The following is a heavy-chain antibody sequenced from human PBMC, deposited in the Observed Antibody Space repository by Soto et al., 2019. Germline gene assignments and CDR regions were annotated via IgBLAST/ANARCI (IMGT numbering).Heavy chain of an antibody. CDR2: INPSGGST. D-gene: IGHD5-18*01. CDR3: ARATLRYFDWQAPPVDTAMVSV. V-gene: IGHV1-46*01. J-gene: IGHJ6*02. CDR1: GYTFTSYY. Sequence: GASVKVSCKASGYTFTSYYMHWVRQAPGQGLEWMGIINPSGGSTSYAQKFQGRVTMTRDTSTSTVYMELSSLRSEDTAVYYCARATLRYFDWQAPPVDTAMVSVWGQGTTVTVSS.